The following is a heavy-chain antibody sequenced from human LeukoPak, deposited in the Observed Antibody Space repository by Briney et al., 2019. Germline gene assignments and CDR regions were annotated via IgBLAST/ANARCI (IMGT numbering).Heavy chain of an antibody. CDR3: ARGVVVPAAYNWFDP. CDR2: IYYSGNT. CDR1: GGSISSGGYY. Sequence: PSETLSLTCTVSGGSISSGGYYWSWIRQHPGKGLEWIGYIYYSGNTYYNPSLKSRVTISVDTSKNQFSLKLSSVTAADTAVYYCARGVVVPAAYNWFDPWGQGTLVTVSS. D-gene: IGHD2-2*01. V-gene: IGHV4-31*03. J-gene: IGHJ5*02.